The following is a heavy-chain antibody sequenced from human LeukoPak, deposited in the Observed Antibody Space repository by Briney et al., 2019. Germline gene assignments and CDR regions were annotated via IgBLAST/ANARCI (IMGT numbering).Heavy chain of an antibody. J-gene: IGHJ4*02. CDR1: GYSFTSYW. D-gene: IGHD3-10*01. CDR2: IYPGDSDT. V-gene: IGHV5-51*01. CDR3: ARSHITYGSGSYYSD. Sequence: GESLKISCKGSGYSFTSYWSGWVRQMPGKGLEWMGIIYPGDSDTRYSPSFQGQVTISADKSISTAYLQWSSLKASDTAMYYCARSHITYGSGSYYSDWGQGTLVTVSS.